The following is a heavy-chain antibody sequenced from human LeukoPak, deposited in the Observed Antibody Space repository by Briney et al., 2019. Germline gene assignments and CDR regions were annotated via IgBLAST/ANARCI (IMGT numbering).Heavy chain of an antibody. V-gene: IGHV4-39*01. CDR2: IYYSGAT. Sequence: KPSETLSLTCSVSGGSISNSRYYWGWLRQPPGKGLEWIGSIYYSGATNSNPSLRSRLTISVDTSKNQFSLKLGSVTAADTAVYYCAGYTVATMADYWGQGTLVTVSS. CDR3: AGYTVATMADY. CDR1: GGSISNSRYY. J-gene: IGHJ4*02. D-gene: IGHD5-12*01.